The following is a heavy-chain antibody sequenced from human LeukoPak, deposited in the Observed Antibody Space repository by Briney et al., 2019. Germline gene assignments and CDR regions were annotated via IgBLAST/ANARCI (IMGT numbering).Heavy chain of an antibody. V-gene: IGHV3-23*01. J-gene: IGHJ4*02. CDR3: AKENYYGSGSYFPV. Sequence: GGSLRLSCAASGFNFNDYAMTWVRQAPGKGLEWVSAISGSGGSTYYADSVTGRFTISSDKSQNTLYLQMNSLRAEDTAIYYCAKENYYGSGSYFPVWGQGTLVTVSS. CDR2: ISGSGGST. D-gene: IGHD3-10*01. CDR1: GFNFNDYA.